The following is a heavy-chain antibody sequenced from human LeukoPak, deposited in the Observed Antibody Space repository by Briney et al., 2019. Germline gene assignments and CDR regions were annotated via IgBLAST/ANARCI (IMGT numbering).Heavy chain of an antibody. CDR3: ATKREYSSSSDYFDY. J-gene: IGHJ4*02. CDR2: IIPIFGTA. V-gene: IGHV1-69*13. CDR1: GGTFSSYA. Sequence: SVKVSCKASGGTFSSYAISWVRQAPGQGLEWMGGIIPIFGTANYAQKFQGRVTITADESTSTAYMELSSLRSEDTAVYYCATKREYSSSSDYFDYWGQGTLVTVSS. D-gene: IGHD6-6*01.